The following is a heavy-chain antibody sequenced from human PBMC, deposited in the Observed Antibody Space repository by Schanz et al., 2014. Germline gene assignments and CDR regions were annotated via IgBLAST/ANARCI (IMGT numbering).Heavy chain of an antibody. V-gene: IGHV3-33*01. CDR2: IWYDENNK. CDR1: GFTFSSYG. J-gene: IGHJ4*02. Sequence: QVQLVESGGGVVQFGRSLRLSCVASGFTFSSYGMHWVRQAPGKGLEWVAVIWYDENNKYYADSVKGRFTMSRDNSKNTLYLQMNSLRAGDTAVYYCARGTDWNLHYWGQGALVTDSS. CDR3: ARGTDWNLHY. D-gene: IGHD1-1*01.